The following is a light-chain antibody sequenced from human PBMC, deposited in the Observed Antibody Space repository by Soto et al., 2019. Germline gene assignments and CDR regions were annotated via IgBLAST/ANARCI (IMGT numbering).Light chain of an antibody. V-gene: IGKV1-33*01. CDR1: QDIGNY. CDR2: DAS. CDR3: QQYYSYPYT. Sequence: DIQMTQSPSSLSASVGDRVTITCQASQDIGNYLNWYQQKPGKAPKLLISDASNLEVGVPLRFSGSGSGTHFTVTINSLQTEDIATYYCQQYYSYPYTFGQGTKLEIK. J-gene: IGKJ2*01.